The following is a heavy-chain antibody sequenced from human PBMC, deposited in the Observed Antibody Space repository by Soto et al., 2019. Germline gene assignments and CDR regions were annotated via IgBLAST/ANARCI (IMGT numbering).Heavy chain of an antibody. CDR1: GYTFTKHW. V-gene: IGHV5-51*01. D-gene: IGHD1-26*01. CDR3: ARYSGSYWHYFDT. Sequence: PGESLKISCQATGYTFTKHWIGWVRQTPGKGLEWMGTIYPDDSDTKYSPSFRGQVTISTDRSISTAYLQWSSLKASDTATYYCARYSGSYWHYFDTWGQGTLVTVSS. CDR2: IYPDDSDT. J-gene: IGHJ4*02.